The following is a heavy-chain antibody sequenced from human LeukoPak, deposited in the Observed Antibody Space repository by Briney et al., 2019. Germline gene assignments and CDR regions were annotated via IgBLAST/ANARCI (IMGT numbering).Heavy chain of an antibody. Sequence: PSETLSLTCAVYGGSFSGYYWSWIRQPPGKGLEWIGEINHSGSTNYNPSLKSRVTIPVDTSKNQFSLKLSSVTAADTAVYYCARTPSRPNYYYYMDVWGKGTTVTVSS. CDR1: GGSFSGYY. J-gene: IGHJ6*03. CDR3: ARTPSRPNYYYYMDV. V-gene: IGHV4-34*01. CDR2: INHSGST.